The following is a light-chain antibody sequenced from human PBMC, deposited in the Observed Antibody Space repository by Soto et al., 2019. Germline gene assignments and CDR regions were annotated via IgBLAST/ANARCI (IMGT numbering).Light chain of an antibody. J-gene: IGKJ1*01. V-gene: IGKV4-1*01. CDR2: WAS. CDR3: QQYYSTPP. CDR1: QSVLYSSNNKNY. Sequence: DIVMTQSPDSLAVSLGERATINCKSSQSVLYSSNNKNYLAWYQQKPGQPPKLLIYWASTRDSGVPDRFSGSGSGTDFTLPISSLQAEDVAVYYCQQYYSTPPFGQGTKVEIK.